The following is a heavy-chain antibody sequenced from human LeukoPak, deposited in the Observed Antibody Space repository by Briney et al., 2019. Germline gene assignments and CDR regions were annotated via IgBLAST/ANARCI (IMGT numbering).Heavy chain of an antibody. Sequence: SETLSLTCTVSGGSISSSSYYWGWIRQPPGKGLEWIGSIYYSGSTYYNPSLKSRVTISVDTSKNQFSLKLSSVTAADTAVYYCARLLKRGGNWFDPWGRGTLVTVSS. V-gene: IGHV4-39*01. CDR2: IYYSGST. D-gene: IGHD4-23*01. CDR1: GGSISSSSYY. CDR3: ARLLKRGGNWFDP. J-gene: IGHJ5*02.